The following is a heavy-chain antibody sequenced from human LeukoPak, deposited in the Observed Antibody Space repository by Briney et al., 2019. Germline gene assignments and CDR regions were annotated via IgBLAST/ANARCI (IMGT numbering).Heavy chain of an antibody. D-gene: IGHD2-15*01. Sequence: GGSLTLSCAASGFTFSSYAMSWVRRAPGKGLEWVSAISGSGGSTYYADSVKGRFTISRDNSKNTLYLQMNSLRAEDTAVYYCAKDLSSSSSVVVVAAKHDYWGQGTLVTVSS. CDR2: ISGSGGST. J-gene: IGHJ4*02. CDR3: AKDLSSSSSVVVVAAKHDY. CDR1: GFTFSSYA. V-gene: IGHV3-23*01.